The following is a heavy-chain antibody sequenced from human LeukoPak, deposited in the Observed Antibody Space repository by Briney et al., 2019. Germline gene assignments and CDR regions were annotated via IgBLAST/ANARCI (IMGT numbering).Heavy chain of an antibody. CDR3: ANIAVAGNPFDY. V-gene: IGHV3-30*18. D-gene: IGHD6-19*01. Sequence: GGSLRLSCAASGFTFSSYGMHWVRQAPGKGLEWVAVISYDGSNKYYADSVKGRFTISRDNSKNTLYLQMNSRRAEDTAVYYCANIAVAGNPFDYWGQGTLVTVSS. CDR2: ISYDGSNK. CDR1: GFTFSSYG. J-gene: IGHJ4*02.